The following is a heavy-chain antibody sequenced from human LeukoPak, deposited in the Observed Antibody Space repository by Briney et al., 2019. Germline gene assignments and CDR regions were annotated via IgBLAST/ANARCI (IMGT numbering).Heavy chain of an antibody. J-gene: IGHJ4*02. CDR3: ARDGPRDFWSGRYTYFDY. V-gene: IGHV1-18*01. CDR1: GYTFTSYG. CDR2: MSAYNGNT. D-gene: IGHD3-3*01. Sequence: GASVKVSCKASGYTFTSYGISWVRQAPGQGLEWMGWMSAYNGNTNYAQKLQGRVTMTTDTSTSTAYMELRSLRSDDTSVYYCARDGPRDFWSGRYTYFDYWGQGTLVTVSS.